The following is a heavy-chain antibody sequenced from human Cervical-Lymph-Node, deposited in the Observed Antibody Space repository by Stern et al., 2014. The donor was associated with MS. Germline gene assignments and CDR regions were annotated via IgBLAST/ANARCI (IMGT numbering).Heavy chain of an antibody. CDR3: VKPARTSDYGDAFDV. D-gene: IGHD2-2*01. V-gene: IGHV3-30*18. CDR1: GFTFNKSG. J-gene: IGHJ3*01. Sequence: QVQLVESGGGVVQPGRSLRLSCAASGFTFNKSGMHWVRQAPGKGLEWVAVISYGGDNQNYADSVKGRFTITRDNIEKTLYLQLNSLRPEDTAVYYCVKPARTSDYGDAFDVWGRGTLVTVS. CDR2: ISYGGDNQ.